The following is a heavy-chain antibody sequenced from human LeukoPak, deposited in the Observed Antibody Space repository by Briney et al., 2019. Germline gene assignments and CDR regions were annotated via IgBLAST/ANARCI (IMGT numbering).Heavy chain of an antibody. D-gene: IGHD2-15*01. Sequence: ATLNLSCTASGYTFTGYFRHWVRLPPGQGLEWIGWISPNSGGTNNAHKIHGRVTMTRDTSISTAYMELSRLTSDDTAVYYCARSFAGSSRYFDYWGQGTLVSVSS. CDR1: GYTFTGYF. CDR3: ARSFAGSSRYFDY. V-gene: IGHV1-2*02. J-gene: IGHJ4*02. CDR2: ISPNSGGT.